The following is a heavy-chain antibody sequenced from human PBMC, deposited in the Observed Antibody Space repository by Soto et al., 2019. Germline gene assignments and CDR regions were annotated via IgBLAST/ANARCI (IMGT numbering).Heavy chain of an antibody. CDR3: AKGRSYYYYYGVDV. Sequence: GGSLRLSCAASGFTFSSYAMSWVRQAPGKGLEWVSDIIDSGGSTYYADSVKGRFIISRDNSKSTLYLQMNSLRAEDTALYYCAKGRSYYYYYGVDVWGQGTTVTVSS. V-gene: IGHV3-23*01. J-gene: IGHJ6*02. CDR1: GFTFSSYA. CDR2: IIDSGGST.